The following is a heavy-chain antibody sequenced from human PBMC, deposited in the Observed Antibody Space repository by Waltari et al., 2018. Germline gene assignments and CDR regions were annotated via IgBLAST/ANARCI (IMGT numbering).Heavy chain of an antibody. D-gene: IGHD5-18*01. CDR2: ISSSSSTI. CDR1: GFTFSSYS. Sequence: EVQLVESGGGLVQPGGSLRLSCAASGFTFSSYSMNWVRQAPGKGLEWVSYISSSSSTIYYADSVKGRFTISRDNAKNSLYLQMNSLRAEDTAVYYCARGGVQLRRDAFDIWGQGTMVTVSS. J-gene: IGHJ3*02. V-gene: IGHV3-48*01. CDR3: ARGGVQLRRDAFDI.